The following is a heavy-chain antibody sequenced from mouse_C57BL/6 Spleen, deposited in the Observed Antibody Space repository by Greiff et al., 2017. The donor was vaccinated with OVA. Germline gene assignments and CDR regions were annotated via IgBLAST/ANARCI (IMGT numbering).Heavy chain of an antibody. CDR3: ARNGGYDGYSAWFAY. CDR2: INPGSGGT. V-gene: IGHV1-54*01. D-gene: IGHD2-3*01. Sequence: QVQLQQSGAELVRPGTSVKVSCKASGYAFTNYLIEWVKQRPGQGLEWIGVINPGSGGTNHNEKFKGKATLTADKSSSTAYMQLSSLTSEDSAVYFCARNGGYDGYSAWFAYWGQGTLVTVSA. CDR1: GYAFTNYL. J-gene: IGHJ3*01.